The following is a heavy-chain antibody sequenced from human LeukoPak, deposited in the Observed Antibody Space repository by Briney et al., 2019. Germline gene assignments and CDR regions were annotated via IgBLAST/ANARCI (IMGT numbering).Heavy chain of an antibody. CDR1: GGSISSNSYY. V-gene: IGHV4-39*07. Sequence: PSETLSLTCTVSGGSISSNSYYWGWIRQPPGKGLEWIGSIYYSGSTYYNPSLKSRVTISVDTSKNQFSLKLSSVTAADTAVYYCARDYSTAYCGGDCYPTGFAFDIWGQGTMVTVSS. J-gene: IGHJ3*02. CDR2: IYYSGST. CDR3: ARDYSTAYCGGDCYPTGFAFDI. D-gene: IGHD2-21*02.